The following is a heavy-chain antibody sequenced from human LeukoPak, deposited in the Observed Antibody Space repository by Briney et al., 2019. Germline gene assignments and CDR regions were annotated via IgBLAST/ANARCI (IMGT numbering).Heavy chain of an antibody. J-gene: IGHJ4*02. CDR1: GYSFTSYW. V-gene: IGHV5-51*01. Sequence: GESLKISCKGSGYSFTSYWIGWVRQMPGKGLEWMGIIYPGDSDTRYSPSFQGQVTISADKSISTAYLQWSSLKASDTAMYYCARLQYYYDSSGYHPTRYFDYWGQGTLVTVSS. CDR3: ARLQYYYDSSGYHPTRYFDY. D-gene: IGHD3-22*01. CDR2: IYPGDSDT.